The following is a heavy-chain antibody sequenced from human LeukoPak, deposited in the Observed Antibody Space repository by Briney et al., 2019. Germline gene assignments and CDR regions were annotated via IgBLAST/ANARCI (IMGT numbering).Heavy chain of an antibody. J-gene: IGHJ4*02. CDR2: IYSGGST. Sequence: PGGSLRLSCAASGFTVSSNYMSWVRQAPGKGLEWVSVIYSGGSTYYADSVKGRFTISRDNSKNTLYLQMNSLRAEDTAVYYCASTPAGGYSYCYGYWGQGTLVTVSS. CDR1: GFTVSSNY. CDR3: ASTPAGGYSYCYGY. D-gene: IGHD5-18*01. V-gene: IGHV3-53*01.